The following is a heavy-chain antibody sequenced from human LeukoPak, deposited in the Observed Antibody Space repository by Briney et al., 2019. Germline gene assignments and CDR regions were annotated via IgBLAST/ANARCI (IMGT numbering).Heavy chain of an antibody. V-gene: IGHV3-23*01. J-gene: IGHJ6*02. D-gene: IGHD6-6*01. Sequence: GGSLRLSCAASGFTFSSYAMSWVRQAPGKGLEWVSAISGSGGSTYYADSVKGRFTISRDNSKNTLYLQMNSLRAEDTAVYYCAREYSSSSGGYYYHYGMDVWGQGTTVTVSS. CDR3: AREYSSSSGGYYYHYGMDV. CDR2: ISGSGGST. CDR1: GFTFSSYA.